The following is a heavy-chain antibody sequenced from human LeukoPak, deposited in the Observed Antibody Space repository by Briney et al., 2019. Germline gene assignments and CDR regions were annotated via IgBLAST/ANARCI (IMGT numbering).Heavy chain of an antibody. Sequence: SETLSLTCAVYGGSFSGYYWSWIRQPPGKGLEWIGEINHSGSTNYNPSLKSRVTISVDTSKNQFSLKLSSVTAADTAVYYCARSRRYFFGGSYLFDYWGQGTLVTVSP. CDR2: INHSGST. J-gene: IGHJ4*02. D-gene: IGHD1-26*01. CDR3: ARSRRYFFGGSYLFDY. CDR1: GGSFSGYY. V-gene: IGHV4-34*01.